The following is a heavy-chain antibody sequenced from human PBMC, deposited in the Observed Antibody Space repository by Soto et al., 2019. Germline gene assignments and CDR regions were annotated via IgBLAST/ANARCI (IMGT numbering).Heavy chain of an antibody. CDR3: ARRGSSSWFNYYYYGMDV. CDR1: GGTFSSYA. V-gene: IGHV1-69*01. D-gene: IGHD6-13*01. CDR2: IIPIFGTA. J-gene: IGHJ6*02. Sequence: QVQLVQSGAEVKKPGSSVKVSCKASGGTFSSYAISWVRQAPGQGLEWMGGIIPIFGTANYAQKFQGRVTITAAESTSTAYMELSSLRSEDTAVYYCARRGSSSWFNYYYYGMDVWGQGTTVTVSS.